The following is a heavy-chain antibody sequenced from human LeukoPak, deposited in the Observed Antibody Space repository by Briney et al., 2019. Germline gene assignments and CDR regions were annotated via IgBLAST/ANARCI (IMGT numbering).Heavy chain of an antibody. D-gene: IGHD6-19*01. V-gene: IGHV3-23*01. Sequence: SGGSLRLSCAASGFTFNSYAMYWVRQAPGKGLEWVSGIFGSGGSAHYADSVKGRFTIFRDNSKNTVYLQMNSLRAEDTAVYYCAKTTTGYSSGRYPGWPVDYWGQGILVTVSS. CDR3: AKTTTGYSSGRYPGWPVDY. J-gene: IGHJ4*02. CDR1: GFTFNSYA. CDR2: IFGSGGSA.